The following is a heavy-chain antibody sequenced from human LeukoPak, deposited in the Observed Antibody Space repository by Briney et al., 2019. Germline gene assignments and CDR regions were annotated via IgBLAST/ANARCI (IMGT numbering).Heavy chain of an antibody. CDR2: ADSTGT. D-gene: IGHD2-21*02. CDR1: GFTVDGYA. Sequence: AETLRLTCAASGFTVDGYAVHWIRQAPGKGLEWVSRADSTGTYYADSVKGRFTISTDNNTNSLYLQMNSLTIEDTAFYYCAKDRWSSGSDSTGMEVWGQGTTVTVSS. V-gene: IGHV3-43*02. J-gene: IGHJ6*02. CDR3: AKDRWSSGSDSTGMEV.